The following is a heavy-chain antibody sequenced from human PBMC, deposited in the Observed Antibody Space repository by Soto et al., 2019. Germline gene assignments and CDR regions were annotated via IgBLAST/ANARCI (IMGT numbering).Heavy chain of an antibody. Sequence: SQTLSLTCAITGDSVSSNSAGWSWVRQSPSRGLEWLGRTYYRSKWYYEYAVSVRGRITINPDTSKNQYSLQLNPVTPEDTAVYYCARENTMIVVVIGGGWHWFDPWGQGTLVTVSS. CDR3: ARENTMIVVVIGGGWHWFDP. CDR2: TYYRSKWYY. J-gene: IGHJ5*02. CDR1: GDSVSSNSAG. D-gene: IGHD3-22*01. V-gene: IGHV6-1*01.